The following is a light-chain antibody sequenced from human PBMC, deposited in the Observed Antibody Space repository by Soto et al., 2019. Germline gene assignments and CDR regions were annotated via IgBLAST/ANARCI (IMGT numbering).Light chain of an antibody. CDR3: QQYYSTPRIT. V-gene: IGKV1-5*01. J-gene: IGKJ5*01. CDR1: QSISSW. Sequence: DIQMTQSPSTLSASVGDRVTITCRASQSISSWLAWYQQKPGKAPKLLIYDASALESGVPSRFSGSGSGTEFTLNISRLHAKDVAVYYCQQYYSTPRITFGQGTRLEIK. CDR2: DAS.